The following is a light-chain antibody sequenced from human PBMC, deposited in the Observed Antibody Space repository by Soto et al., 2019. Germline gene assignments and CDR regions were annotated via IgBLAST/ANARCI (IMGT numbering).Light chain of an antibody. CDR3: CSYVGSRFVV. V-gene: IGLV2-23*02. CDR2: EVS. J-gene: IGLJ2*01. Sequence: QSVLTQPASVSGSPGQSITISCSGTSNDIGNYDRVSWYQQHPGKVPKLMIYEVSKRPSGVSSRFTGSTSGNTASLTISGLQADDEAYYYGCSYVGSRFVVFGGGTKLTVL. CDR1: SNDIGNYDR.